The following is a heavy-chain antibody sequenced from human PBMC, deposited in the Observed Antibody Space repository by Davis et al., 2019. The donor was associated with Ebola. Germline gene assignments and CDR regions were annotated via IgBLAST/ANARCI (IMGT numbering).Heavy chain of an antibody. V-gene: IGHV1-46*01. CDR3: AREEITIFGVVIPNTRNYYYYGMDV. J-gene: IGHJ6*04. D-gene: IGHD3-3*01. CDR2: INPSGGST. Sequence: SVKVSCKASGYTFTSYYMHWVRQAPGQGLEWMGIINPSGGSTSYAQKFQGRVTMTRDTSTSTVYMELSSLRSEDTAVYYCAREEITIFGVVIPNTRNYYYYGMDVWGKGTTVTVSS. CDR1: GYTFTSYY.